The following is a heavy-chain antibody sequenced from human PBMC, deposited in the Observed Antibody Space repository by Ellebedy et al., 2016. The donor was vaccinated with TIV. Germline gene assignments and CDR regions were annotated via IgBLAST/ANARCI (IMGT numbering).Heavy chain of an antibody. CDR1: GFTFNNCA. V-gene: IGHV3-66*02. J-gene: IGHJ4*02. CDR3: ARCPLRYFDWSLDY. D-gene: IGHD3-9*01. CDR2: IYSGGST. Sequence: GGSLRLXXAASGFTFNNCAMSWVRQTPGKGLEWVSVIYSGGSTYYADSVKGRFTISRDNSENTVYLQMNSLRAEDTAVYYCARCPLRYFDWSLDYWGQGTLVTVSS.